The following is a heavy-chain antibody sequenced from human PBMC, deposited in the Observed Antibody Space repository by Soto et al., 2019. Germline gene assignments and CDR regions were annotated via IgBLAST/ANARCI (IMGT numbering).Heavy chain of an antibody. CDR3: ARDYSQSGIAARLGIDV. D-gene: IGHD6-6*01. Sequence: GASVKVSCKASGGTFSSYAISWVRQAPGQGLEWMGGIIPIFGTANYAQKFQGRVTITADKSTSTAYMELSSLRSEDTAVYYCARDYSQSGIAARLGIDVWGQGTTVTVSS. J-gene: IGHJ6*02. CDR1: GGTFSSYA. CDR2: IIPIFGTA. V-gene: IGHV1-69*06.